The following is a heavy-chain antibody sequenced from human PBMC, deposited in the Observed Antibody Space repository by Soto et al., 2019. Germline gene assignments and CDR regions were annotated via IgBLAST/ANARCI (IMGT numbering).Heavy chain of an antibody. V-gene: IGHV3-23*01. D-gene: IGHD4-17*01. Sequence: GGSLRLSCAASGFTFSSYAMSWVRQAPGKGLEWVSAISGSGGSTYYADSVKGRFTISRDNSKNTLYLQMNSLRAEDTAVYYCAKIGTDGASYCYYGMDVWGQGTTVTVSS. J-gene: IGHJ6*02. CDR1: GFTFSSYA. CDR2: ISGSGGST. CDR3: AKIGTDGASYCYYGMDV.